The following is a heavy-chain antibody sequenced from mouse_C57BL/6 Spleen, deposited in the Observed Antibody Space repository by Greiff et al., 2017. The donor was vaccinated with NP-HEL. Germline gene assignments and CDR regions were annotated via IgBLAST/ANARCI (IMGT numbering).Heavy chain of an antibody. CDR1: GFTFSSYG. Sequence: EVQRVESGGDLVKPGGSLKLSCAASGFTFSSYGMSWVRQTPDKRLEWVATISSGGSYTYYPDSVKGRFTISRDNAKNTLYLQMSSLKSEDTAMYYCARRNRNGSFLDYWGQGTTLTVSS. CDR3: ARRNRNGSFLDY. D-gene: IGHD1-1*01. J-gene: IGHJ2*01. CDR2: ISSGGSYT. V-gene: IGHV5-6*01.